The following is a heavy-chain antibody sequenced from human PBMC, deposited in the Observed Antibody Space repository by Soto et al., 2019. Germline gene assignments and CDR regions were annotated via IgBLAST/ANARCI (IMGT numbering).Heavy chain of an antibody. J-gene: IGHJ4*02. Sequence: QVRLVQSGAEVKKTGSSVKVSCEASGTTFSNFAIGWVRQAPGQGLEWMGGIILPFGTPNYAQKFQGRVTMSAGESMTTAYMELRGLRSEDTAVYYCVRGPDYEGYFDYWGQGTLVTVSS. CDR3: VRGPDYEGYFDY. CDR1: GTTFSNFA. D-gene: IGHD3-22*01. V-gene: IGHV1-69*12. CDR2: IILPFGTP.